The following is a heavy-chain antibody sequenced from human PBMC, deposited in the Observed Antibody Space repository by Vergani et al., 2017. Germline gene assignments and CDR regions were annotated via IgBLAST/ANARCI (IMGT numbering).Heavy chain of an antibody. Sequence: QVQLQQWGAGLLKPSETLSPTCAVHGGSFSGYYWSWLRQPPGKGLEWIGEIYHSGSTHYNPSLKSRVTIAVDKSKNQFSLQRSSVTAADTAVYYCASSKAAAGTPGFDYWGQGTLVTVSS. J-gene: IGHJ4*02. D-gene: IGHD6-13*01. CDR1: GGSFSGYY. CDR2: IYHSGST. CDR3: ASSKAAAGTPGFDY. V-gene: IGHV4-34*01.